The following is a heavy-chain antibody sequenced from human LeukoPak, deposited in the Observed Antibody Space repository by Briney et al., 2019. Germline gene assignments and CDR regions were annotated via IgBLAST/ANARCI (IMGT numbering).Heavy chain of an antibody. CDR2: ISGSGGST. V-gene: IGHV3-23*01. D-gene: IGHD3-22*01. CDR1: GFTFSNYA. Sequence: GGSLRLSCAASGFTFSNYAMSWVRQAPGTGLEWVSGISGSGGSTYYANSVGGRFTISRDNSKNTLLLQMNSLRAEDTAVYYCAKDGGSGYYYFDYWGQGTLVTVSS. CDR3: AKDGGSGYYYFDY. J-gene: IGHJ4*02.